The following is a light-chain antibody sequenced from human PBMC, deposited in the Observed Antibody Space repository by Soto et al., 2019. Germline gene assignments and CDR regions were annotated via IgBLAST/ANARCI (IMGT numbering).Light chain of an antibody. Sequence: SGQTLPPSAPRTTEQSVAISCTGTSSDVGGYNYVSWYQQHPGKAPKLMIYEVNKRPSGVPDRFSGSKSGNTASLTVSGLQAEDEADYYCSSYAGSSNVFGTGTKVIVL. CDR2: EVN. J-gene: IGLJ1*01. CDR1: SSDVGGYNY. V-gene: IGLV2-8*01. CDR3: SSYAGSSNV.